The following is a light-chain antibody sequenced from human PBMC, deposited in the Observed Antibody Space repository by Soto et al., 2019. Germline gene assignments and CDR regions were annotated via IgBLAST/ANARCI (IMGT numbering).Light chain of an antibody. CDR1: SSNIGSNA. CDR3: AAWDDSLNALV. Sequence: QSVLTQPPSASGTPGQRVTISCSGASSNIGSNAVNWCQQLPGTAPQLLIYTNNQRPSGVPDRFSGSKSGTSASLAITGLQSEDEADYHCAAWDDSLNALVFGGGTKLTVL. CDR2: TNN. J-gene: IGLJ3*02. V-gene: IGLV1-44*01.